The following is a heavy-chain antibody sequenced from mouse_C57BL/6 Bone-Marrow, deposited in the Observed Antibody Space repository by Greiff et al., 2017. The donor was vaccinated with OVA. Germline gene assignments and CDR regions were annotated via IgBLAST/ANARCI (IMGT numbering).Heavy chain of an antibody. D-gene: IGHD2-3*01. J-gene: IGHJ4*01. CDR3: ARGWLLYYAMDY. CDR1: GFTFSSYA. CDR2: ISDGGSYT. Sequence: EVKLVESGGGLVKPGGSLKLSCAASGFTFSSYAMSWVRQTPEKRLAWVATISDGGSYTDYPDNGKGRFTISRDNAKNNLYLQMSHLKSEDTAMYYCARGWLLYYAMDYWGQGTSVTVSS. V-gene: IGHV5-4*03.